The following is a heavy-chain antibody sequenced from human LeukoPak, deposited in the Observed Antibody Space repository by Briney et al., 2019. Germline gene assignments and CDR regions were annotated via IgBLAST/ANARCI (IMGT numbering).Heavy chain of an antibody. J-gene: IGHJ4*02. CDR3: ASSPNILWLHVY. D-gene: IGHD5-18*01. V-gene: IGHV1-3*01. Sequence: KFQGRVTITRDTSASTAYMELSSLRSEDTAVYYCASSPNILWLHVYWGQGTLVTVSS.